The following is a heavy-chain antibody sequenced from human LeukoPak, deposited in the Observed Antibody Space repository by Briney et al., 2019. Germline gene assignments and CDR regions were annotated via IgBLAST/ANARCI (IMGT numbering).Heavy chain of an antibody. Sequence: GGSLRLSCAASGFTFSSYSMNWVRQAPGKGLEWVSYITSSSSAIYYADSVKGRFTVSRDNSKNTLYLQMNSLRAEDTAVYYCAADIVVVPAASSGFDYWGQGTLVTVSS. D-gene: IGHD2-2*01. CDR3: AADIVVVPAASSGFDY. J-gene: IGHJ4*02. CDR1: GFTFSSYS. V-gene: IGHV3-48*01. CDR2: ITSSSSAI.